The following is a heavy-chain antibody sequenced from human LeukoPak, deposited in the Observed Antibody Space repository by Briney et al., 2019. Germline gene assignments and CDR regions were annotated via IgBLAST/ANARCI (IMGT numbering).Heavy chain of an antibody. D-gene: IGHD5-18*01. CDR3: AKYSRADYYYYYMDV. V-gene: IGHV4-61*10. CDR1: GGSISSGSYY. J-gene: IGHJ6*03. Sequence: PSETLFLTCTVSGGSISSGSYYWSWIRQPAGKGLEWIGEIYHSGSTNYNPSLKSRVTISVDKSKNQFSLKLSSVTAADTAVYYCAKYSRADYYYYYMDVWGKGTTVTVSS. CDR2: IYHSGST.